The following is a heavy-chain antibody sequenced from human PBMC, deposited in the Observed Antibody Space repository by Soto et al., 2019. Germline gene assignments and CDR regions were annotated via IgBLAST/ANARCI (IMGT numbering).Heavy chain of an antibody. CDR2: IGSDGGT. D-gene: IGHD2-2*01. CDR1: GFTSSIYW. Sequence: GGPLRLSSASSGFTSSIYWVEWVRQPPGKGLVWVSRIGSDGGTNYADSVKGRFTVSRDNAKNMLYLQMNSLRAEDSAVYYCAREQKTEVTPAPAFMDVWGKGTTVTVSS. J-gene: IGHJ6*03. CDR3: AREQKTEVTPAPAFMDV. V-gene: IGHV3-74*01.